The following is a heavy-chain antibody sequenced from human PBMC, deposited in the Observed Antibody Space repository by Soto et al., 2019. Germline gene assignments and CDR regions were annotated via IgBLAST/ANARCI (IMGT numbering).Heavy chain of an antibody. CDR3: ARAGGATTYAFDI. D-gene: IGHD1-26*01. CDR2: INPSGGST. J-gene: IGHJ3*02. V-gene: IGHV1-46*01. Sequence: ASVKVSCKASGYTFTSYYMHWVRRAPGQGLEWMGIINPSGGSTSYAQKFQGRVTMTRDTSTSTVYMELSSLRSEDTAVYYCARAGGATTYAFDIWGQGTMVTVSS. CDR1: GYTFTSYY.